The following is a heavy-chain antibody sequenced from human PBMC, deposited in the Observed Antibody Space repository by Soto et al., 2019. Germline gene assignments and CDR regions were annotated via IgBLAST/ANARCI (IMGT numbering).Heavy chain of an antibody. Sequence: PSETLSLTCSVSGDSISNLDYFWAWIRQPPGQALEYIGYTYKSATTYYNPSFESRVAISVDTSKSQFSLNVTSVTAADTAVYFCARGRYCLTGRCFPNWFDSWGQGALVTVS. CDR3: ARGRYCLTGRCFPNWFDS. J-gene: IGHJ5*01. CDR1: GDSISNLDYF. CDR2: TYKSATT. V-gene: IGHV4-30-4*01. D-gene: IGHD2-15*01.